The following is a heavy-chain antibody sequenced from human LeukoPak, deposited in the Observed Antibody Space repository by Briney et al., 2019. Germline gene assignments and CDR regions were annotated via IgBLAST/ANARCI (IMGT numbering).Heavy chain of an antibody. J-gene: IGHJ1*01. CDR3: ARDFGDYVSEYFQH. V-gene: IGHV3-23*01. CDR1: GGSFSGYY. Sequence: ETLSLTCAVYGGSFSGYYWSWIRQPPGKGLEWVSAISGSGGNTYYADSVKGRFTISRDNSRNTLYLQMISLRAEDTAVYYCARDFGDYVSEYFQHWGQGTLVTVSS. D-gene: IGHD4-17*01. CDR2: ISGSGGNT.